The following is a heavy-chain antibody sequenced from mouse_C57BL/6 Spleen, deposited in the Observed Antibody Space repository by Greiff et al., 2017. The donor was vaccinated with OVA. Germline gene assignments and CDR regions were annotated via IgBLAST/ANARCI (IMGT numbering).Heavy chain of an antibody. CDR1: GFTFSSYA. V-gene: IGHV5-4*01. D-gene: IGHD2-4*01. CDR3: AREGDDYDDY. Sequence: VVESGGGLVKPGGSMKLSCAASGFTFSSYAMSWVRQTPEKRLEWVATISDGGSYTYYPDNVKGRFTISRDNAKNNLYLQMSHLKSEDTAMYYCAREGDDYDDYWGQGTTLTVSS. J-gene: IGHJ2*01. CDR2: ISDGGSYT.